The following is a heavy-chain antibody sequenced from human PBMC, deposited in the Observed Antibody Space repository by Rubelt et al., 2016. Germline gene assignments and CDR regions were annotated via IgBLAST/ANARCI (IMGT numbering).Heavy chain of an antibody. Sequence: QVQLVQSGAEVKKSGASVKVSCKASGYTFTGYYMHWVRQAPGQGLEWMGWINPNSGGTNYAQKFQGRGTMTRDTSISTAYMELSRLRSDDTAVYYCARDLYKGPRWLVAYWGQGTLVTVSS. J-gene: IGHJ4*02. CDR3: ARDLYKGPRWLVAY. CDR1: GYTFTGYY. CDR2: INPNSGGT. D-gene: IGHD6-19*01. V-gene: IGHV1-2*02.